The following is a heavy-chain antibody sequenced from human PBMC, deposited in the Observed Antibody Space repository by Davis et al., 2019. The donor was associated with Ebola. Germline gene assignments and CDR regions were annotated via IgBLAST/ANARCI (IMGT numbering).Heavy chain of an antibody. J-gene: IGHJ6*02. CDR2: TYYRSKWST. V-gene: IGHV6-1*01. Sequence: LRLSCDISGDSVTSNTAAWTWIRQSPSRGLEWLGRTYYRSKWSTDYAESVKSRMSINPDTSKNQFSLQVNSVTPEDTAVYYCARYSDWLYAMDVWGQGTTVTVS. CDR3: ARYSDWLYAMDV. CDR1: GDSVTSNTAA. D-gene: IGHD3-9*01.